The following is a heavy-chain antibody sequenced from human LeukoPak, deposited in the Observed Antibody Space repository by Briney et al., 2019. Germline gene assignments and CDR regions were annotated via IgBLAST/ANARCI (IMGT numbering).Heavy chain of an antibody. CDR3: ARGLIVVVPAAMDY. D-gene: IGHD2-2*01. J-gene: IGHJ4*02. V-gene: IGHV1-18*01. CDR1: GYTFTSYG. Sequence: ASVKVSCKASGYTFTSYGISWVRQAPGHGLEWMGWISAYNGNTNYAQKLQGRVTMTTDTSTSTAYMELRSLRSDDTAVYYCARGLIVVVPAAMDYWGQGTLVTVSS. CDR2: ISAYNGNT.